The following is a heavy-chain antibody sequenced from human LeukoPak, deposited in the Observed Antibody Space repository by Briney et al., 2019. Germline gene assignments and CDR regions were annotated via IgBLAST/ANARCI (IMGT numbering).Heavy chain of an antibody. J-gene: IGHJ5*02. CDR3: AKNQMGYSYGPNWFDP. CDR2: ISGSGGST. V-gene: IGHV3-23*01. CDR1: GFTFSSYA. Sequence: GGSLRLSCAASGFTFSSYAMSWVRQAPGKGLERVSAISGSGGSTYYADSVKGRFTISRDNSKNTLYLQMNSLRAEDTAVYYCAKNQMGYSYGPNWFDPWGQGTLFTVSS. D-gene: IGHD5-18*01.